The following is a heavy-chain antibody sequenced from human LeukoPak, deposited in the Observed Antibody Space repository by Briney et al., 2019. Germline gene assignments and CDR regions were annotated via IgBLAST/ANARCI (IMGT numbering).Heavy chain of an antibody. D-gene: IGHD6-19*01. V-gene: IGHV3-11*05. CDR2: ISSSSSYT. CDR3: ARDSSGVDAFDI. J-gene: IGHJ3*02. CDR1: GFTFSDYY. Sequence: PGGSLRLSCAASGFTFSDYYTSWIRRAPSQRLKCVSFISSSSSYTNHSDSVKGRFTISRDDANNSLYLQMISLRAEDTAVYYCARDSSGVDAFDIWGQGTMVTVSS.